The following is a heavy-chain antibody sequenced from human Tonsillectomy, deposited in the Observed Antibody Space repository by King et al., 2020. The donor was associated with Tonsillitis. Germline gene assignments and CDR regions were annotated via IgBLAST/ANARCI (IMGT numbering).Heavy chain of an antibody. J-gene: IGHJ6*02. V-gene: IGHV3-21*01. CDR2: MSSSSSYI. CDR3: ARDVGATLGYYYGMDV. D-gene: IGHD1-26*01. Sequence: VQLVESGGGLVKPGGSLRLSCAASGFTFSSYSMNWVRQAPGKGLEWVSSMSSSSSYIYYADSVKGRFTISRDNAKNSLYLQMNSLRAEDTAVYYCARDVGATLGYYYGMDVWGQGTTVTVSS. CDR1: GFTFSSYS.